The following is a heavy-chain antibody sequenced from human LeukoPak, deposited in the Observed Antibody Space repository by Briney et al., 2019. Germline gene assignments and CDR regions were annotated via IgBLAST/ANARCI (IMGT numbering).Heavy chain of an antibody. V-gene: IGHV3-30*18. CDR1: GFTFSSFG. Sequence: GGSLRLSCAASGFTFSSFGMHWVRQAPGKGLEWVAVISYDGSNKYYVDSVKGRFTISRDNSKNTLYLQMNSLRAEDTALYYCAKDSVTTIPDYWGQGTLVTVSS. CDR3: AKDSVTTIPDY. D-gene: IGHD5-12*01. J-gene: IGHJ4*02. CDR2: ISYDGSNK.